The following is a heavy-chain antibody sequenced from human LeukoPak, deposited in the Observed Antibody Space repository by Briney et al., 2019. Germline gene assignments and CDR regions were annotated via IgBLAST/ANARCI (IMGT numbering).Heavy chain of an antibody. CDR2: ISYDGSNK. D-gene: IGHD3-22*01. CDR3: AKDRRYYDSSGYPDY. CDR1: GFTFSSYV. Sequence: GGSLRLSCAASGFTFSSYVMHWVRQAPGKGLEWVSVISYDGSNKYYADSVKGRFTISRDNSKNTLYLQMNSLRAEDTAVYYCAKDRRYYDSSGYPDYWGQGTLVTVSS. V-gene: IGHV3-30*18. J-gene: IGHJ4*02.